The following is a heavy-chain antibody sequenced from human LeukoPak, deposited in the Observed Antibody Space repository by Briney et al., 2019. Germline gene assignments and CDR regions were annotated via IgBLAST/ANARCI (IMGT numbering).Heavy chain of an antibody. Sequence: GGSLRLSCAASGFTFSNYAMTWVRQAPGKGLEWVGRIRSRANSYVAQYQPSLIGRILISRDDSRDTAYLQMHSLSPADTAVYYCSRQTDTYCSRANCYVDNFYGLDVWGQGTRVTVSS. V-gene: IGHV3-73*01. CDR2: IRSRANSYVA. CDR1: GFTFSNYA. J-gene: IGHJ6*02. CDR3: SRQTDTYCSRANCYVDNFYGLDV. D-gene: IGHD2-2*01.